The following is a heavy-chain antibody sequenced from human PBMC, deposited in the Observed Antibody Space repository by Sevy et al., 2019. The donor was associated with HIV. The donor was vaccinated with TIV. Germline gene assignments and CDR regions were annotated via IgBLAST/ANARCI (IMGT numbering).Heavy chain of an antibody. CDR2: IKSKTDGGTR. CDR3: ACGIGTSDFYH. Sequence: GESLKISCAASGFTFTNAWMSWVRQAPGKGLEWVGRIKSKTDGGTRDFAAPVKGRFSISRDDSKNTVYLQMNNLKDDDTGVYFCACGIGTSDFYHWGQGTLVTVSS. CDR1: GFTFTNAW. V-gene: IGHV3-15*01. D-gene: IGHD1-1*01. J-gene: IGHJ4*02.